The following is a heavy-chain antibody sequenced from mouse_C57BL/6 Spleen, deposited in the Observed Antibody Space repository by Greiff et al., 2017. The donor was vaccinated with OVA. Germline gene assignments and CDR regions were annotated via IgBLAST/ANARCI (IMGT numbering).Heavy chain of an antibody. J-gene: IGHJ2*01. V-gene: IGHV1-66*01. CDR1: GYSFTSYY. D-gene: IGHD2-2*01. CDR3: ARSKEWFYFDY. Sequence: QVQLQQSGPELVKPGASVKISCKASGYSFTSYYIHWVKQRPGQGLEWIGWIYPGSGNTKYNEKFKGKATLTADTSSSTAYMQLSSLTSEYAAVYYCARSKEWFYFDYWGQGTTLTVSS. CDR2: IYPGSGNT.